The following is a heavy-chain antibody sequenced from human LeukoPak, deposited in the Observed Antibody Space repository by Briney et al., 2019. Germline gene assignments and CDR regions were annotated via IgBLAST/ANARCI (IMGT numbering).Heavy chain of an antibody. Sequence: SETLSLTCAVYGGSFSGYYWSWIRQPPGKGLEWIGEINHSGSTNYNPSLKSRVTISVDTSKNQFSLKLSSVTAADTAVYYCARHYGSGTYPLDYWGQGTLVTVSS. CDR3: ARHYGSGTYPLDY. CDR1: GGSFSGYY. CDR2: INHSGST. D-gene: IGHD3-10*01. J-gene: IGHJ4*02. V-gene: IGHV4-34*01.